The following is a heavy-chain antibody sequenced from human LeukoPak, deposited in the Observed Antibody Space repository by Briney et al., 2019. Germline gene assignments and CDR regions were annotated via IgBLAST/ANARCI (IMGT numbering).Heavy chain of an antibody. J-gene: IGHJ4*02. CDR2: ISGSGGST. Sequence: HPGGSLRLSCAASGFTFSSYAMYWVRQAPGKGLEWVSGISGSGGSTYYADSVKGRFTISRGNSKNTVYLQMNSLRAEDTAVYYCAKTTTGYSSGRYPGWPVDYWGQGTLVTVSS. CDR3: AKTTTGYSSGRYPGWPVDY. D-gene: IGHD6-19*01. V-gene: IGHV3-23*01. CDR1: GFTFSSYA.